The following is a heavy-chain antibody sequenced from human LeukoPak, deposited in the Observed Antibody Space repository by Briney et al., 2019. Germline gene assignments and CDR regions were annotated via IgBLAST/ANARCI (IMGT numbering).Heavy chain of an antibody. Sequence: GGSLRLSCAASEFIFSNYWMSWVRQAPGKGLEWVANIKQDGSEKYYVDSVKGRFTISRDNAKNSVYLQLNSLRAEDTAVYYWARGRFGGGAFDIWGQGTMVTVSS. D-gene: IGHD3-10*01. CDR1: EFIFSNYW. J-gene: IGHJ3*02. V-gene: IGHV3-7*04. CDR3: ARGRFGGGAFDI. CDR2: IKQDGSEK.